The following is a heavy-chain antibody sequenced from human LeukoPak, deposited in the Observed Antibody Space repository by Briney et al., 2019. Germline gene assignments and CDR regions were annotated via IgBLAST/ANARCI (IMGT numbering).Heavy chain of an antibody. Sequence: ASVKVSCKVSGYTLTELSMHWVRQAPGKGLEWMGGFDPEDGETIYARKFQDRVTMTEDTSTDTAYMELRSLRSEDTAMYYCATALRLEALDLWGHGTMVTVSS. CDR2: FDPEDGET. J-gene: IGHJ3*01. V-gene: IGHV1-24*01. CDR3: ATALRLEALDL. D-gene: IGHD3-16*01. CDR1: GYTLTELS.